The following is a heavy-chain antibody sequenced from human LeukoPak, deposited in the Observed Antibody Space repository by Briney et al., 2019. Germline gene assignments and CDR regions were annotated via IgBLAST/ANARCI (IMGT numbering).Heavy chain of an antibody. J-gene: IGHJ3*02. CDR1: GFTFTSSA. V-gene: IGHV1-58*01. CDR2: IVVGSGNT. D-gene: IGHD1-1*01. Sequence: SVKVSCKASGFTFTSSAVQWVRQARGQRLEWIGWIVVGSGNTNYAQKFQERVTITRDVSTSTAYMELSSLRSEDTAVYYCAPNWNDAGSDAFDIWGQGTMVTVSS. CDR3: APNWNDAGSDAFDI.